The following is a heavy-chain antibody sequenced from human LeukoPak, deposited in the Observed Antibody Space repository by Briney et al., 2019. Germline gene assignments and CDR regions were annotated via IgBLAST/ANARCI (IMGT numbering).Heavy chain of an antibody. CDR2: ISSSGSTI. CDR3: ARGGSPYYYDSSGYPNDY. Sequence: GGSLRLSCAASGFTFSDYYMSWIRQAPGKGLEWVSYISSSGSTIYYADSVKGRFTISRDNAKNSLYLQMNSLRAEDTAVYYCARGGSPYYYDSSGYPNDYCGQGTLVTVSS. D-gene: IGHD3-22*01. V-gene: IGHV3-11*01. CDR1: GFTFSDYY. J-gene: IGHJ4*02.